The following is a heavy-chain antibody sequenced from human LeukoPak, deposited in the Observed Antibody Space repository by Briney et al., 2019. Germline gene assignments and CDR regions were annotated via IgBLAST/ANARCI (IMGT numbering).Heavy chain of an antibody. Sequence: GASVKVSCKAVGDTFSIYGISWVRQAPGQGLEWMGGIIPVSGAAEYAQKFQGRVTITADKSTSTAYMELSSLRSEDTAVYYCASGSSFDYWGQGTLVTVSS. CDR2: IIPVSGAA. CDR1: GDTFSIYG. CDR3: ASGSSFDY. D-gene: IGHD3-10*01. J-gene: IGHJ4*02. V-gene: IGHV1-69*06.